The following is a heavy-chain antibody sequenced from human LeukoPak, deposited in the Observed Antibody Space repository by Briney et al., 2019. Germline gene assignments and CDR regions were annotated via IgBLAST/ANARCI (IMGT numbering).Heavy chain of an antibody. V-gene: IGHV4-59*01. CDR2: IYYSGST. CDR1: GGSISSYY. J-gene: IGHJ4*02. D-gene: IGHD6-19*01. Sequence: SETLSLTYTVSGGSISSYYWSWIRQPPGKGLEWIGYIYYSGSTNYNPSLKSRVTISVDTSKNQFSLKLSSVTAADTAVYYCARGDSGWYILDYWGQGTLVTVSS. CDR3: ARGDSGWYILDY.